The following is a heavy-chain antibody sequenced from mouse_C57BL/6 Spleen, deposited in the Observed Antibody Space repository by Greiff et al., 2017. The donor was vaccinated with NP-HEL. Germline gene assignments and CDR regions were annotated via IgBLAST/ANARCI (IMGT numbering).Heavy chain of an antibody. J-gene: IGHJ3*01. CDR3: ARDLDTTVVAPPAWFAY. CDR1: GFTFSSYA. V-gene: IGHV5-4*01. Sequence: EVQVVESGGGLMKPGGSLKLSCAASGFTFSSYAMSWVRQTPEKRLEWVATISDGGSYTYYPDNVKGRFTISRDNAKNNLYLQMSHLKSEDTAMYYCARDLDTTVVAPPAWFAYWGQGTLVTVSA. D-gene: IGHD1-1*01. CDR2: ISDGGSYT.